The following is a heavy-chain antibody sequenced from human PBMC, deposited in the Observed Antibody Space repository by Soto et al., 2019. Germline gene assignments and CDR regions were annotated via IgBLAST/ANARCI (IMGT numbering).Heavy chain of an antibody. J-gene: IGHJ6*02. CDR2: IHYDGSNK. CDR3: ARDRTYYGSGSKGMDF. CDR1: GFTFSSYG. Sequence: GGSLRLSCVAAGFTFSSYGMHWVRQAPGKGLEWLAIIHYDGSNKYYGDSVKGRFTISRDNSKNTLYLEMNSLRAEDTAVYYCARDRTYYGSGSKGMDFWGQGTTVTVSS. V-gene: IGHV3-30*02. D-gene: IGHD3-10*01.